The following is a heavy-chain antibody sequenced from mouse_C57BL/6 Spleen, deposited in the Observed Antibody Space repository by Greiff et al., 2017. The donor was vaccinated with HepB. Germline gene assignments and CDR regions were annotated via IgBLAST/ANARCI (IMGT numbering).Heavy chain of an antibody. CDR2: ISDGGSYT. V-gene: IGHV5-4*01. J-gene: IGHJ1*03. CDR3: ARSSSSPYWYFDV. Sequence: EVQGVESGGGLVKPGGSLKLSCAASGFTFSSYAMSWVRQTPEKRLEWVATISDGGSYTYYPDNVKGRFTISRDNAKNNLYLQMSHLKSEDTAMYYCARSSSSPYWYFDVWGTGTTVTVSS. CDR1: GFTFSSYA.